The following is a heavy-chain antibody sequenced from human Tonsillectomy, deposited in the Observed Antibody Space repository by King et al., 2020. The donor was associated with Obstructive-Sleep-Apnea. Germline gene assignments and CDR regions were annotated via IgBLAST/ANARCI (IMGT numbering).Heavy chain of an antibody. CDR1: GGTFSSYA. CDR2: IIPKLGIV. CDR3: VRNGVHPHYRGWDV. V-gene: IGHV1-69*04. D-gene: IGHD4-17*01. J-gene: IGHJ6*02. Sequence: QLVQSGAEVKKPGSSVKVSCKASGGTFSSYAITWVRQAPGQGLEWMGGIIPKLGIVNYAQKFQGRVTITAAKSTSTAYIDLSSLKSEDTAVYYCVRNGVHPHYRGWDVWAKGPRSPSP.